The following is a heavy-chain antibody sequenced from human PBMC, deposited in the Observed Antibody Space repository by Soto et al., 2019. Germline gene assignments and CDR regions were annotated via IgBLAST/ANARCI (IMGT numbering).Heavy chain of an antibody. Sequence: ASVKVSCKASGFTFTSSAVQWVRQARGQRLEWIGWIVVGSGNTNYAQKFQERVTITRDMSTSTAYMELRSLRSEDTAVYYCAADQGYYDFWSGYPPGGMDVWGQGTTVTVSS. CDR2: IVVGSGNT. V-gene: IGHV1-58*01. CDR1: GFTFTSSA. CDR3: AADQGYYDFWSGYPPGGMDV. J-gene: IGHJ6*02. D-gene: IGHD3-3*01.